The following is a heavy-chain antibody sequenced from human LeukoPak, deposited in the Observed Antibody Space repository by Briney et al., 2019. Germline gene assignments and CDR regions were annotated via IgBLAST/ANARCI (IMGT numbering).Heavy chain of an antibody. D-gene: IGHD3-22*01. CDR2: ISGSGGST. J-gene: IGHJ6*02. CDR1: GFTFSSYA. CDR3: AKFISGYDYYYGMDV. V-gene: IGHV3-23*01. Sequence: GGSLRLSCAASGFTFSSYAMSWVRQAPGKGLEWVSAISGSGGSTYYADSVKGRSTISRDNSKNTLYLQMNSLRAEDTAVYYCAKFISGYDYYYGMDVWGQGTTVTVSS.